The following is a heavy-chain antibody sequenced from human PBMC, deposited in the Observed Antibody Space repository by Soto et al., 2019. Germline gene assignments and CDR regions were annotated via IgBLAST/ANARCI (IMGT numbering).Heavy chain of an antibody. V-gene: IGHV3-74*01. CDR3: AREGHSGSSLMDAFDI. CDR2: INGDGSSS. J-gene: IGHJ3*02. D-gene: IGHD1-26*01. Sequence: EVQLVESGGGLVQPGGSLRLSCAASGFTFSTYWMHWVRQAPGKGLVWVSRINGDGSSSSYADSVKGRFTISRDNAKNTLYLHMNSLRPEDTAVYYCAREGHSGSSLMDAFDIWGQGTMVTVSS. CDR1: GFTFSTYW.